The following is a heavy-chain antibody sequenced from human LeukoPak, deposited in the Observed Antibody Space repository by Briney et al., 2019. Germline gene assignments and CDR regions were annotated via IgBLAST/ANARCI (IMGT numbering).Heavy chain of an antibody. J-gene: IGHJ4*02. Sequence: PGGSLRLSCAASGFTFNTYAMSWVRRAPGKGLEWVSGISASGGSTYNADSVKDRFTISRDNSKNMLYLQMNSLRAEDTAIYYCAKVGGVSSGYRGNFDYWGQGTLVTVSS. CDR3: AKVGGVSSGYRGNFDY. CDR1: GFTFNTYA. CDR2: ISASGGST. V-gene: IGHV3-23*01. D-gene: IGHD3-22*01.